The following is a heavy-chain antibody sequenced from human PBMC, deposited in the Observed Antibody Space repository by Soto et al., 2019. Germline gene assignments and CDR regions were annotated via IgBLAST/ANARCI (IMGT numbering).Heavy chain of an antibody. CDR2: IYPADSDT. D-gene: IGHD2-2*02. CDR1: GYSFSNSW. Sequence: LGESLKISCKGSGYSFSNSWIGWVRQMPGKGLEWMGIIYPADSDTRYSPSFQGQVTISADKSISTAYLQWSSLKASDTAMYYCARPISGGWFDPWGQGTLVTVSS. V-gene: IGHV5-51*01. J-gene: IGHJ5*02. CDR3: ARPISGGWFDP.